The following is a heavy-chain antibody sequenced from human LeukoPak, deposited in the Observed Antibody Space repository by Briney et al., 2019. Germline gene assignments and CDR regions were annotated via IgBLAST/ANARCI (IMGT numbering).Heavy chain of an antibody. CDR2: IIPIFGTA. J-gene: IGHJ6*03. V-gene: IGHV1-69*01. D-gene: IGHD4-17*01. CDR3: ASYYGDYTLGYYYYYMDV. Sequence: GSSVKVSCKASGGTFSSYAIGWVRQAPGQGLEWMGGIIPIFGTANYAQKFQGRVTITADESTSTAYMELSSLRSEDTAVYYCASYYGDYTLGYYYYYMDVWGKGTTVTVSS. CDR1: GGTFSSYA.